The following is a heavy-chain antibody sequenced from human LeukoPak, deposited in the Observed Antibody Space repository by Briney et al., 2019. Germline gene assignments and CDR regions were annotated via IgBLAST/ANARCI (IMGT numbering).Heavy chain of an antibody. V-gene: IGHV3-21*04. Sequence: GGSLRLSCVASGLTFNNYNMNWVRQAPGKGLEWVSLISSDGSYIYYADSVRGRFTISRDNAKNTLFLQMNSLRAEDTAIYYCAKYGPQDSGSSHFDYWGQGALVTVSS. D-gene: IGHD1-26*01. CDR1: GLTFNNYN. CDR3: AKYGPQDSGSSHFDY. J-gene: IGHJ4*02. CDR2: ISSDGSYI.